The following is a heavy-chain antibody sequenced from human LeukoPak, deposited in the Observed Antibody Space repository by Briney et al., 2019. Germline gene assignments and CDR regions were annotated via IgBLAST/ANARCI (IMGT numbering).Heavy chain of an antibody. J-gene: IGHJ4*02. CDR2: ISYDGSNK. Sequence: GGSLRLSCAASGFTFSSYAMHWVRQAPGKGLEWVAVISYDGSNKYYVDSVKGRFTISRDNSKNTLYLQMNSLRAEDTAVYYCASDIVVVVAATFDYWGQGTLVTVSS. CDR1: GFTFSSYA. V-gene: IGHV3-30-3*01. CDR3: ASDIVVVVAATFDY. D-gene: IGHD2-15*01.